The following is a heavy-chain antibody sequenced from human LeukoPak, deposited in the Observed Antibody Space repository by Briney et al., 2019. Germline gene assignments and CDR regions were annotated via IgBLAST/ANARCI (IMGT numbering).Heavy chain of an antibody. V-gene: IGHV3-7*03. D-gene: IGHD2-21*01. CDR1: GFTFSSYW. CDR2: IKQDGSEK. Sequence: PGGSLRLSCAASGFTFSSYWMSWVRQAPGKGLEWVANIKQDGSEKYYVDSVKGRFTISRDNAKNSLYLQMNSLRAEDTAVYYCATRGSYSRSGCPYFDYWGQGTLVTVSS. CDR3: ATRGSYSRSGCPYFDY. J-gene: IGHJ4*02.